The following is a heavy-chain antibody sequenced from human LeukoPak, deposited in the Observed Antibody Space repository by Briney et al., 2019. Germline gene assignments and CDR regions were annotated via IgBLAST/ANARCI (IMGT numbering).Heavy chain of an antibody. J-gene: IGHJ3*02. CDR2: ITATGDTA. CDR1: GFTFTKCA. D-gene: IGHD3-9*01. Sequence: PGGSLRLSCVASGFTFTKCAMSWIRQAPGKGLEWVAIITATGDTAYYADSVKGRFTISRDNSRNTVYMQMDSLRAEDTAIYYCAREALTYYDILTGHAFDIWGQGTMVTVSS. CDR3: AREALTYYDILTGHAFDI. V-gene: IGHV3-23*01.